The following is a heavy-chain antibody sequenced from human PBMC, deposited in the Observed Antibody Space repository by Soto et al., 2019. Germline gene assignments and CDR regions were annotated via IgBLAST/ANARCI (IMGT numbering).Heavy chain of an antibody. V-gene: IGHV5-10-1*01. CDR1: GYSFTSYW. CDR2: IDPSDSDT. Sequence: PGESLKISCKGSGYSFTSYWISWVRQMPGKGLEWMGRIDPSDSDTNYSPSFQGHVTISADKSISTAYLQWSSLKASDTAMYYCASSRYCSSTSCYDFYYYYGMDVWGQGTTVTVSS. D-gene: IGHD2-2*01. J-gene: IGHJ6*02. CDR3: ASSRYCSSTSCYDFYYYYGMDV.